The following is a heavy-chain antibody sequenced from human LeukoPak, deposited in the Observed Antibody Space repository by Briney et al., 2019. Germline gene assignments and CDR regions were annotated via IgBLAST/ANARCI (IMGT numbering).Heavy chain of an antibody. V-gene: IGHV3-15*07. CDR2: ISSKTAGGTA. CDR3: TTEGYLRLGGGWES. CDR1: GFTFNNAW. D-gene: IGHD5/OR15-5a*01. Sequence: PGGSLRLSCAASGFTFNNAWMNWVRQPPGKGLEWVGRISSKTAGGTADYAAPVKGRFSISRDDSKSMLYLQMNSLKTEDTAVYYCTTEGYLRLGGGWESWDQGTLVTVSS. J-gene: IGHJ5*02.